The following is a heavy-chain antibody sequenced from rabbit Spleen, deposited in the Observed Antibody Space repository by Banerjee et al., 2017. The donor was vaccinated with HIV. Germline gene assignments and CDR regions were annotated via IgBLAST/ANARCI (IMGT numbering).Heavy chain of an antibody. CDR2: IYTGSSGYT. CDR3: ARGASSSSGVRAFDP. V-gene: IGHV1S45*01. J-gene: IGHJ2*01. Sequence: QEQLVESGGGLVRPEGSLTLTCTASGFSFSNSYYMCWVRQAPGKGLEWIACIYTGSSGYTYYASWAKGRFTISKTSSTTVTLQMTSLTAADTATYFCARGASSSSGVRAFDPWGPSTLVTVS. CDR1: GFSFSNSYY. D-gene: IGHD1-1*01.